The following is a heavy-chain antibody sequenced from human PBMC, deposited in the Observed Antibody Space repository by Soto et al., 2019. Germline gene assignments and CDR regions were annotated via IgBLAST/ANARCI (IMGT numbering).Heavy chain of an antibody. CDR2: INPNSGGT. D-gene: IGHD2-15*01. CDR1: GYTFTGYY. J-gene: IGHJ3*02. Sequence: GASVKVSCKASGYTFTGYYMHWVRQAPGQGLEWMGWINPNSGGTNYAQKFQGWVTMTRDTSISTAYMELSRLRSDDTAVYYCATRYCSGGSCYSAFDIWGQGTMVTVS. V-gene: IGHV1-2*04. CDR3: ATRYCSGGSCYSAFDI.